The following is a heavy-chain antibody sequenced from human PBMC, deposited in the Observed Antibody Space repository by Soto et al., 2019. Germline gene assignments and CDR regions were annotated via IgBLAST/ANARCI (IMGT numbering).Heavy chain of an antibody. Sequence: AASVKVSCKASGYTFTSYDINCVRQATGQGLEWRGWMNPNSGNTGYAQKFQGRVTMTRNTSISTAYMELSSLRSEDTAVYYCARSGTRKYCSGGSCYADAFDIWGQGTMVTVSS. V-gene: IGHV1-8*01. CDR2: MNPNSGNT. CDR1: GYTFTSYD. D-gene: IGHD2-15*01. CDR3: ARSGTRKYCSGGSCYADAFDI. J-gene: IGHJ3*02.